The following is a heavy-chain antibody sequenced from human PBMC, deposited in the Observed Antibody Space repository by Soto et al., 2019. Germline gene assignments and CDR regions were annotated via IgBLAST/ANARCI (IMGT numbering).Heavy chain of an antibody. CDR2: IKQDGSEK. J-gene: IGHJ6*03. CDR3: ARGTSDCSGGSCYRGGYYYMDV. D-gene: IGHD2-15*01. CDR1: GFTFSSYW. Sequence: GGSLRLSCAASGFTFSSYWMSWVRQAPGKGLEWVANIKQDGSEKYYVDSVKGRFTISRDNAKNSLYLQMNSLRAEDTAVYYCARGTSDCSGGSCYRGGYYYMDVWGKGTTVTVSS. V-gene: IGHV3-7*01.